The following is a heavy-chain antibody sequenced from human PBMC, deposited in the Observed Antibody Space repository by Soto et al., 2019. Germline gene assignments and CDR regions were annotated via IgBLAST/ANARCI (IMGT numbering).Heavy chain of an antibody. CDR1: GFTFSDYY. D-gene: IGHD5-12*01. CDR2: ISSSSSYT. Sequence: QVQLVESGGGVVKPGGSLRLSCAASGFTFSDYYMSWIRQAPGKGLEWVSYISSSSSYTNYADSVKGRFTISRDNAKNSLYLQMNSLRAEDTAVYYCARDHHRYSGYDYVDYWGQGTLVTVSS. V-gene: IGHV3-11*05. J-gene: IGHJ4*02. CDR3: ARDHHRYSGYDYVDY.